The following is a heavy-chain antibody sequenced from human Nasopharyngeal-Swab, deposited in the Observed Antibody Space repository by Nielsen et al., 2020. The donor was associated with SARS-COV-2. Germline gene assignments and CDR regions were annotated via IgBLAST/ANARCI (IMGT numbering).Heavy chain of an antibody. D-gene: IGHD3-22*01. CDR2: ISSSSSYI. CDR3: ARERTDYYDSSGHSIDY. J-gene: IGHJ4*02. V-gene: IGHV3-21*01. Sequence: GESLKISCAASGFTLSSYSMNWVRQAPGKGLEWVSSISSSSSYIYYADSVKGRFTISRDNAKNSLYLQMNSLRAEDTAVYYCARERTDYYDSSGHSIDYWGQGTLVTVSS. CDR1: GFTLSSYS.